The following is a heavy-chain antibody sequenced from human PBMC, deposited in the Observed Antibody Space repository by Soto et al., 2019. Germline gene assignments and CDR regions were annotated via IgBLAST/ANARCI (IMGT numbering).Heavy chain of an antibody. Sequence: GSLRLSCAASGFTFSIYWMHWVRQAPGKGLVWVSRINGDGSATNYADSVKGRFTISRDNAKNTLHPQMNSLRAEDTALYYCARREATDGVLDFWGQGTLVTVSS. CDR1: GFTFSIYW. D-gene: IGHD1-26*01. J-gene: IGHJ4*02. V-gene: IGHV3-74*01. CDR3: ARREATDGVLDF. CDR2: INGDGSAT.